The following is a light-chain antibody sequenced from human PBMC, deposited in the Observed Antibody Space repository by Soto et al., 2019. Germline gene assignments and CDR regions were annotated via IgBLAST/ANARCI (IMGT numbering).Light chain of an antibody. CDR3: QQSYSTVS. Sequence: PSPLSPSVRGKVTITCRASQRISSYVNWYQQKSGKAPKLLIYAAFSLQSGVPSRFSGSASGTDFTLTISSLQPEDFATYYCQQSYSTVSFGGGTKVDIK. CDR1: QRISSY. CDR2: AAF. J-gene: IGKJ4*01. V-gene: IGKV1-39*01.